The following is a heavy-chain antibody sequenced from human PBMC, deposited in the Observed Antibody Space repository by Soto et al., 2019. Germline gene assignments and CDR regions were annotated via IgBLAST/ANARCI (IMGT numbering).Heavy chain of an antibody. D-gene: IGHD6-19*01. CDR1: GYTFTSYG. J-gene: IGHJ4*02. CDR2: ISAYNGNT. V-gene: IGHV1-18*01. Sequence: GASVKVSCKASGYTFTSYGISWVRQALGQGLEWMGWISAYNGNTNYAQKLQGRVTMTTDTSTSTAYMELRSLRSDDTAVYYCARTIIAVVPTSFDYWGQGTLVTVSS. CDR3: ARTIIAVVPTSFDY.